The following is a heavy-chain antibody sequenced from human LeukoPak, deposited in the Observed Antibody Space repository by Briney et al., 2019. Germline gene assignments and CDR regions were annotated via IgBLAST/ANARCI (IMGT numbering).Heavy chain of an antibody. CDR1: GFTFSSYS. CDR2: ISSSSSSTI. J-gene: IGHJ4*02. V-gene: IGHV3-48*04. D-gene: IGHD3-10*01. Sequence: GGSLRLSCAASGFTFSSYSMNWVRQAPGKGLEWVSYISSSSSSTIYYADSVKGRFTISRDNAKNSLYLQMNSLRAEDTAVYYCARLWFGKLLYRGSELDYWGQGTLVTVSS. CDR3: ARLWFGKLLYRGSELDY.